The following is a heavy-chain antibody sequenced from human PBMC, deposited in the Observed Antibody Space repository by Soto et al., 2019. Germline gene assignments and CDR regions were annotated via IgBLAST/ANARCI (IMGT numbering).Heavy chain of an antibody. CDR1: GYTFTSYA. Sequence: VQLVQSGAEVKKPGASEKVSCKASGYTFTSYAMHWVRQAPGQRLEWMGWINAGNGNTKYSQKFQGRVTITRDTSASTAYMELSSLRSEDTAVYYCARTVGYYYGMDVWGQGTTVIVSS. D-gene: IGHD4-17*01. J-gene: IGHJ6*02. V-gene: IGHV1-3*01. CDR3: ARTVGYYYGMDV. CDR2: INAGNGNT.